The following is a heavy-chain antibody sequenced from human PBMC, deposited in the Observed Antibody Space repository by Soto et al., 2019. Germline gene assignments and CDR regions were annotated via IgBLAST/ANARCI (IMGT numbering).Heavy chain of an antibody. J-gene: IGHJ4*02. CDR2: ISSSGSTI. CDR1: GFTFSDYY. D-gene: IGHD3-22*01. Sequence: QVQLVESGGGLVKPGGSLRLSCAASGFTFSDYYMSWIRQAPGKGLEWISYISSSGSTIYYADSVKGRFTISRDNAKNSLYRQLNSLRAEDTAAYYCARGVRYFDSNGPVNYWGQGTLVTVSS. V-gene: IGHV3-11*01. CDR3: ARGVRYFDSNGPVNY.